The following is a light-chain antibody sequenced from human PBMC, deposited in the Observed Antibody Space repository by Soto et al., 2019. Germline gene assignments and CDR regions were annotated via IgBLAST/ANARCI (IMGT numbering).Light chain of an antibody. CDR2: GNR. CDR1: SSDLGAGFD. Sequence: QSVLTQPPSVSGAPGQRVTISCTGTSSDLGAGFDVHWYQQLPGTAPKLLIYGNRNRPSGVPDRFSGSKSGTSASLVITGLQAEDEADYYCQAYDSSLSGGVVFGAGTQLTVL. CDR3: QAYDSSLSGGVV. V-gene: IGLV1-40*01. J-gene: IGLJ2*01.